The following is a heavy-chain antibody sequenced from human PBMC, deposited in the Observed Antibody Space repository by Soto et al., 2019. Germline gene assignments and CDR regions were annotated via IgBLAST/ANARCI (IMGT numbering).Heavy chain of an antibody. J-gene: IGHJ4*02. D-gene: IGHD5-12*01. CDR1: GGSFSGYY. CDR3: ARGQGGYFFYFDY. Sequence: SETLSLTCAVYGGSFSGYYWSWIRQPPGKGLEWIGEINHSGSTNYNPSLKSRATISVDTSKNQFSLKLSSVTAADTAVYYCARGQGGYFFYFDYWGQGTLVTVS. V-gene: IGHV4-34*01. CDR2: INHSGST.